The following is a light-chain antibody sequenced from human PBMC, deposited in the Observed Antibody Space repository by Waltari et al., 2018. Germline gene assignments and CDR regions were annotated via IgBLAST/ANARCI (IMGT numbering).Light chain of an antibody. V-gene: IGKV3-20*01. CDR2: GAS. CDR3: QQYDISPLT. Sequence: EIVLTQSLGTLSLSPGERAPLSCRARQTVRNTYLTWYQQKPRQAPTLLFYGASSRATGIPDRFSGSGSGTDFSLTISSLEPEDFAVYYCQQYDISPLTFGGGTKVEIK. CDR1: QTVRNTY. J-gene: IGKJ4*01.